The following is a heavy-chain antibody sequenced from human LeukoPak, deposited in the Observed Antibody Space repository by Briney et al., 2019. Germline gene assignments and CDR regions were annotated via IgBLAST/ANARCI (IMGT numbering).Heavy chain of an antibody. CDR1: GYAFTGYY. V-gene: IGHV1-2*02. CDR3: ARDRAVTTSLFFLGYYMDV. J-gene: IGHJ6*03. Sequence: ASVKVSCKASGYAFTGYYMHWVRQAPGQGLEWMGWINPSSGGTNYAQKFQGRVTMTRDTSISTAYMELSRLRSDDTAVYYCARDRAVTTSLFFLGYYMDVWGKGTTVTVSS. D-gene: IGHD4-11*01. CDR2: INPSSGGT.